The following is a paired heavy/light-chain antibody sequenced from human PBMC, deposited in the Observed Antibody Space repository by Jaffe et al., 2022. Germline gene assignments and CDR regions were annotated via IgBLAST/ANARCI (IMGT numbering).Light chain of an antibody. J-gene: IGKJ1*01. V-gene: IGKV1-39*01. CDR3: QQSYSVPAT. CDR1: QNIGNY. Sequence: DIQMTQSPSSLSASIGDRVTITCRPSQNIGNYLNWYQQKPGKAPKHLIYAASTLQSEVPSRFSGSGSGTEFTLIITSLQAEDFATYYCQQSYSVPATFGQGTKVEVK. CDR2: AAS.
Heavy chain of an antibody. CDR1: GFTFNSYW. D-gene: IGHD2-21*01. J-gene: IGHJ3*01. CDR3: ARDFDCSGGQCSPNGDAFDF. CDR2: ISVDGSVT. V-gene: IGHV3-74*01. Sequence: EVHLVESGGGLVHPGGSLRLSCVASGFTFNSYWMHWVRQAPGEGLVWVSRISVDGSVTTYADSVKGRFTISRDNTKNTVHLQMSSLRAEDTAIYYCARDFDCSGGQCSPNGDAFDFWGQGTMVTVSS.